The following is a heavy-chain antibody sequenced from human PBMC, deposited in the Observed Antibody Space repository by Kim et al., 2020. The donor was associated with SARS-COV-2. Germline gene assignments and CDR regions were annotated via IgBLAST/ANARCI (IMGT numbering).Heavy chain of an antibody. V-gene: IGHV4-59*01. J-gene: IGHJ5*02. Sequence: SETLSLTCTVSGGSISSYYWSWIRQPPGKGLEWIGYIYYSGSTNYNPSLKSRVTISVDTSKNQFSLKLSSVTAADTAVYYCASLPAGYSSSWFFAWGQGTLVTVSS. D-gene: IGHD6-13*01. CDR3: ASLPAGYSSSWFFA. CDR2: IYYSGST. CDR1: GGSISSYY.